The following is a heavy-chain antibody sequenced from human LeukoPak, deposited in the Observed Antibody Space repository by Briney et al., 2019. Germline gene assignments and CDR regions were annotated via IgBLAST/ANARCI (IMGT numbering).Heavy chain of an antibody. CDR2: IYYSGST. D-gene: IGHD3-3*01. V-gene: IGHV4-59*08. CDR1: GGSISSYY. CDR3: ARHKDTRITIFGAVDWFDP. Sequence: PSETLSLTCTVSGGSISSYYWSWIRQPPGKGLEWIGYIYYSGSTNYNPSLKSRVTISVDTSKNQFSLKLSSVTAADTAVYYCARHKDTRITIFGAVDWFDPWGQGTLVTVSS. J-gene: IGHJ5*02.